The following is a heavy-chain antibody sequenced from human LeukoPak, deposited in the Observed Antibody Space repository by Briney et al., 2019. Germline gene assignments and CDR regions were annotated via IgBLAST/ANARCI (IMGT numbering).Heavy chain of an antibody. CDR2: INHSGST. CDR1: GGSFSGYY. D-gene: IGHD3-22*01. J-gene: IGHJ5*02. V-gene: IGHV4-34*01. Sequence: PSETLSLTCAVYGGSFSGYYWSWIRQPPGKGLEWIGEINHSGSTNYNPSLKSRVTISVDTSKNQFSLKLSSVTAADTAVYYCARETYYYDSSDYYYNNWFDPWGQGTLVTVSS. CDR3: ARETYYYDSSDYYYNNWFDP.